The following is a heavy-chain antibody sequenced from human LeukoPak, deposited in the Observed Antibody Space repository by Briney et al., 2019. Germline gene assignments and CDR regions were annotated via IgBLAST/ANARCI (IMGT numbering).Heavy chain of an antibody. CDR1: GFTFSNYA. D-gene: IGHD3/OR15-3a*01. Sequence: PGGSLRLSCAASGFTFSNYAMSWVRQAPGEGLEWVSGISGSGLSTYYADSVKGRFTISRDNSKNTLFVQMNSLRAEDTAIYYCVKSPRYDNWRDYWGQGTLVTVSS. CDR3: VKSPRYDNWRDY. CDR2: ISGSGLST. J-gene: IGHJ4*02. V-gene: IGHV3-23*01.